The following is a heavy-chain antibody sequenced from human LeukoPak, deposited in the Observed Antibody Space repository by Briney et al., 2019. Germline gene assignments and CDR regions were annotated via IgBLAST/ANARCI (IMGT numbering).Heavy chain of an antibody. CDR2: IIPIFGTA. Sequence: SVKVSCKASGGTFSSYAISWVRQAPGQGLEWMGGIIPIFGTANYAQKFQGRVTITTDESTSTAYMELSSLRSEDTAVYYCATGSGMSYYYDSSGYSFDYWGHGTLVTVSS. V-gene: IGHV1-69*05. D-gene: IGHD3-22*01. CDR3: ATGSGMSYYYDSSGYSFDY. CDR1: GGTFSSYA. J-gene: IGHJ4*01.